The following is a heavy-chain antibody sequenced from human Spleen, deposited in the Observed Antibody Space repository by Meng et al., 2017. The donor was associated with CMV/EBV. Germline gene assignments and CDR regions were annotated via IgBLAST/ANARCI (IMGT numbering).Heavy chain of an antibody. D-gene: IGHD3-3*01. CDR3: ARHRILRFLEWLPEPREIQINGLDV. CDR2: INSKSGGT. Sequence: ASVKVSCKGSGYTFSDSYMHWVRQAPGQGLEWMGWINSKSGGTNYAQNFQGRVTMTRDTSISTAYMELTRLRSGDTAVYYCARHRILRFLEWLPEPREIQINGLDVWGQGTTVTVSS. CDR1: GYTFSDSY. J-gene: IGHJ6*02. V-gene: IGHV1-2*02.